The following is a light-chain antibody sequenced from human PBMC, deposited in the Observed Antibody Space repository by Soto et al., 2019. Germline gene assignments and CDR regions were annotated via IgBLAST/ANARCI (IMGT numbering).Light chain of an antibody. CDR3: CSYTRSSSFV. V-gene: IGLV2-14*01. CDR2: DVS. CDR1: SSDVGAYNF. J-gene: IGLJ1*01. Sequence: QSALTQPASVSGSPGQSITISCTGTSSDVGAYNFVSWYQQHPGKAPKLMIYDVSNRPSGVSNRFSGSKSGNTASLTLSGLQDEEEADYYCCSYTRSSSFVFGTGTKLTVL.